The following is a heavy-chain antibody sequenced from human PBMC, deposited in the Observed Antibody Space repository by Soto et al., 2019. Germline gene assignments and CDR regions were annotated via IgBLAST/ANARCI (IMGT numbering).Heavy chain of an antibody. CDR3: AAAPRY. CDR1: GGSISGYY. D-gene: IGHD2-15*01. J-gene: IGHJ4*02. Sequence: QVQLQESGPGLVKPSETLSLTCSVSGGSISGYYWSWIRQTPEQGLEWIGYIYYSGSTNYNPSLKSRVTMLIDMSTNQFSLKLTSVSAAHTAVYYCAAAPRYWGQGILVTVSS. CDR2: IYYSGST. V-gene: IGHV4-59*01.